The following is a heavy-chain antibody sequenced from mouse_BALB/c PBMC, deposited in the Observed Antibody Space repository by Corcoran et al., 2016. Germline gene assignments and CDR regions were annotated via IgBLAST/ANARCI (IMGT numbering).Heavy chain of an antibody. J-gene: IGHJ4*01. Sequence: EVQLQQSGPERVKPGASAQMSYNASGYTFTSYVMHWVKQKPGQGLEWIGYINPYNDGTKYNEKFKGKATLTSDKSSSTAYMELSSLTSEDSAVYYCARGVGYGSMDYWGQGTSVTVSS. CDR3: ARGVGYGSMDY. V-gene: IGHV1S136*01. CDR1: GYTFTSYV. CDR2: INPYNDGT. D-gene: IGHD1-1*01.